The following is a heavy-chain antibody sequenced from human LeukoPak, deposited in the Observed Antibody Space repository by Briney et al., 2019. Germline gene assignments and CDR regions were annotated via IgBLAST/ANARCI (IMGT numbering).Heavy chain of an antibody. CDR1: GYTFTSYG. Sequence: ASVKVSCKASGYTFTSYGISWVRQATGQGLEWMGWMNPNSGNTGYAQKFQGRVTITRNTSISTAYMELSSLRSEDTAVYYCARFLGSGSHNYYYYYYMDVWGKGTTVTVSS. CDR2: MNPNSGNT. V-gene: IGHV1-8*03. CDR3: ARFLGSGSHNYYYYYYMDV. D-gene: IGHD3-10*01. J-gene: IGHJ6*03.